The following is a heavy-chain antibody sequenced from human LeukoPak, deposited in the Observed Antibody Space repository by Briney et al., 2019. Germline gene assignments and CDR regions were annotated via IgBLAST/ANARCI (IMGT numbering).Heavy chain of an antibody. CDR1: GGTFSSYA. CDR2: IIPIFGTA. V-gene: IGHV1-69*05. Sequence: ASVKVSCKASGGTFSSYAISWVRQAPGQGLEWMGGIIPIFGTANYAQKFQGRVTITTDESTSTAYMELSSLRSEDTAVYYCASQTGSQLPRVYYYYYYMDVGGKGTTVTVSS. D-gene: IGHD1-14*01. J-gene: IGHJ6*03. CDR3: ASQTGSQLPRVYYYYYYMDV.